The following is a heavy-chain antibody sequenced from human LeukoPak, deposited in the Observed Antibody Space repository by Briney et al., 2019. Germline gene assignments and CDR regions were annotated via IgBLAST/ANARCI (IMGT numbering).Heavy chain of an antibody. V-gene: IGHV4-34*01. CDR1: GGSFSGYY. D-gene: IGHD3-10*01. J-gene: IGHJ4*02. CDR2: INHSGST. CDR3: ARGNPHNYYGSGSYYHY. Sequence: KASETLSLTCAVYGGSFSGYYWSWIRQPPGKGLEWIGEINHSGSTNYNPSLKSRVTISVDTSKNQFSLKLSSVTAADTAVYYCARGNPHNYYGSGSYYHYWGQGTLVTVSS.